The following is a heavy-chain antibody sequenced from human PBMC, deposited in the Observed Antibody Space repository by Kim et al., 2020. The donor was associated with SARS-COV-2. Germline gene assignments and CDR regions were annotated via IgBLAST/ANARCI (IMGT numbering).Heavy chain of an antibody. CDR3: AKDPPPRGYSGYDSGY. J-gene: IGHJ4*02. D-gene: IGHD5-12*01. V-gene: IGHV3-23*01. Sequence: GKGRFTISRDKSKNTLYLQMNSLRAEDTAVYYCAKDPPPRGYSGYDSGYWGQGTLVTVSS.